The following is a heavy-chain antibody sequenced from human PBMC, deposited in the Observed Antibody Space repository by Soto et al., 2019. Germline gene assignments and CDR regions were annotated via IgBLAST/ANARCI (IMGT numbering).Heavy chain of an antibody. CDR3: AREVRRGWFDP. CDR2: ISGPSRYI. Sequence: GSLRLSCAASGFTFSTYTMTWVRQAPGKGLEWVASISGPSRYIYYADSVKGRFTISRDNAKNSLFLQMNSLRAEDTALYYCAREVRRGWFDPWGPGTLVTVSS. CDR1: GFTFSTYT. V-gene: IGHV3-21*01. J-gene: IGHJ5*02.